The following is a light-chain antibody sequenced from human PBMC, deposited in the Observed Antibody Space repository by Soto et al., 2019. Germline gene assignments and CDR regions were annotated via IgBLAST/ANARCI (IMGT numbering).Light chain of an antibody. CDR3: QQFSSYPLT. Sequence: ELVLTHSPGTLSLSPGERATLSCRASQTVRNSYLAWYQQKPGQAPRLLIYDASSKATGIPDRFSGGGSGTDFTLTISRLEPEDFAVYYCQQFSSYPLTFGGGTKVEIK. J-gene: IGKJ4*01. CDR1: QTVRNSY. CDR2: DAS. V-gene: IGKV3-20*01.